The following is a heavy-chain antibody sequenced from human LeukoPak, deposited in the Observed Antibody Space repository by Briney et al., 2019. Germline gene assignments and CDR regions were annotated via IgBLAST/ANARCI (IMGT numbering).Heavy chain of an antibody. Sequence: GGSLRLSCAASGFTFSSSGMHWVRQAPGKGLEWVAVISYDGSNKYYADSVKGRFTFSRDNSKNTLYLQMNSLTAEDTAVYYCAKEYCSNSVCHSLDYWGQGTLVTVSS. CDR3: AKEYCSNSVCHSLDY. CDR2: ISYDGSNK. CDR1: GFTFSSSG. D-gene: IGHD2-8*01. J-gene: IGHJ4*02. V-gene: IGHV3-30*18.